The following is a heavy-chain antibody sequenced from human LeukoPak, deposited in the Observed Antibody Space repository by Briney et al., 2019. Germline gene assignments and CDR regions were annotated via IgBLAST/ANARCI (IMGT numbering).Heavy chain of an antibody. V-gene: IGHV3-9*01. CDR2: ISWNSGSI. J-gene: IGHJ6*02. Sequence: PGGSLRLSCAASGFTFDDYAMHWVRQAPGKGLELVSGISWNSGSIGYADSVKGRFTISRDNAKNSLYLQMNSLRAEDTALYYCAKDLAASGEYGMDVWGQGTTVTVSS. CDR1: GFTFDDYA. CDR3: AKDLAASGEYGMDV. D-gene: IGHD6-19*01.